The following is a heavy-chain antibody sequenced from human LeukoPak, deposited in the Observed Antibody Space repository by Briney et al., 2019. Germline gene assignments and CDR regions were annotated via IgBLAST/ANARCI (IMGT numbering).Heavy chain of an antibody. CDR2: IYYSGST. D-gene: IGHD1-26*01. J-gene: IGHJ3*02. Sequence: EPSETLSLTCTVSGGSVSSYYWSWIWQPPGKGLEWIGYIYYSGSTNYNPSLKSRVTISVDTSKNQFSLKLNSITTADTAVYYCARVRLSGTYLDAFDIWGQGTMVTVSS. CDR1: GGSVSSYY. V-gene: IGHV4-59*02. CDR3: ARVRLSGTYLDAFDI.